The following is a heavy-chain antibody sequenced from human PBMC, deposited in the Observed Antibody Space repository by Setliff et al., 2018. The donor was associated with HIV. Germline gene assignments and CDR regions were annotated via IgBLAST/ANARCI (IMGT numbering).Heavy chain of an antibody. J-gene: IGHJ4*02. V-gene: IGHV4-4*07. D-gene: IGHD6-25*01. CDR3: ARILPFSSGDY. Sequence: PSETLSLTCTVSGGSTDSYYWSWIRQPAGKGLEYIGRIYVNGNTDYNPSLKSRVSMSLNKSKNQFSLKLTSVTAADAAVYYCARILPFSSGDYWGQGTLVTSPQ. CDR1: GGSTDSYY. CDR2: IYVNGNT.